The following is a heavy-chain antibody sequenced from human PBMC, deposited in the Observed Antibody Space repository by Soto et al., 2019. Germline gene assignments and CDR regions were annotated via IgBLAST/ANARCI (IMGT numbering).Heavy chain of an antibody. CDR3: AFHYVDALDI. V-gene: IGHV1-46*02. CDR2: INANNGST. Sequence: ASVKVSCKASGYTLNIYVISWVRQAPGQGLEWMGIINANNGSTSYAQKFQGRVTMTRDTSTSTVYMELSSLRSEDTAVYYCAFHYVDALDIWGQGTMVTVSS. J-gene: IGHJ3*02. CDR1: GYTLNIYV. D-gene: IGHD4-17*01.